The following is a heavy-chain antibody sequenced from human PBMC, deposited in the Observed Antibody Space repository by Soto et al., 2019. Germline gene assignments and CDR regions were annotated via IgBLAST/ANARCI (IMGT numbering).Heavy chain of an antibody. CDR3: ARDRLRGYDSSGFYS. J-gene: IGHJ4*02. CDR1: GYTFTGYG. V-gene: IGHV1-18*01. Sequence: ASVKVSCKASGYTFTGYGISWVRQAPGQGLEWMGWINPSDGNRNFAQKFEDRVTMTTATSTNTVFLELRSLKSDDTAIYYCARDRLRGYDSSGFYSWGQGTMVTVSS. CDR2: INPSDGNR. D-gene: IGHD3-22*01.